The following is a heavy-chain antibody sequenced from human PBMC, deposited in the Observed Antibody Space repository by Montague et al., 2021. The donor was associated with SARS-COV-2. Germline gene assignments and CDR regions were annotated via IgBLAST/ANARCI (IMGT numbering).Heavy chain of an antibody. J-gene: IGHJ5*02. CDR1: GGSISSSSYY. D-gene: IGHD3-10*01. CDR3: ARQGRISMVRLNWFDP. CDR2: IYYSGST. Sequence: SETLSLTCTVSGGSISSSSYYWGWIRQPSGKGLEWIGSIYYSGSTYYNPSLKSRVTISVDTSKNQFSLKLSSVTAADTAVYYCARQGRISMVRLNWFDPWGQGTLVTVSS. V-gene: IGHV4-39*01.